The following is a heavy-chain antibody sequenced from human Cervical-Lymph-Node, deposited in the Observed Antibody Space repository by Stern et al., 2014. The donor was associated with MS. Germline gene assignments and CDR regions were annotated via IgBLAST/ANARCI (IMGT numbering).Heavy chain of an antibody. V-gene: IGHV4-39*02. J-gene: IGHJ2*01. CDR3: ARGVTAVTNYVPNWCFDL. Sequence: QLQLQESGPGLVKPSETLSLTCTVSGGSITNRDYWGWIRQSPGKGLEWIGSVYYRGITYYRPSLKRRATISIDTSRNQFFLRLISGTATDTAVYFCARGVTAVTNYVPNWCFDLWGRGTLVTVSS. CDR2: VYYRGIT. D-gene: IGHD4-11*01. CDR1: GGSITNRDY.